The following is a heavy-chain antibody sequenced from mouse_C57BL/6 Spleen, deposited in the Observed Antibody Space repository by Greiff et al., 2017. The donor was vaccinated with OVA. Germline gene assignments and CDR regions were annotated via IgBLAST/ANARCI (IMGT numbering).Heavy chain of an antibody. CDR2: IHPNSGST. D-gene: IGHD1-1*01. CDR3: AIYYYGSSSHWYFDV. CDR1: GYTFTSYW. Sequence: VQLQQPGAELVKPGASVKLSCKASGYTFTSYWMHWVKQRPGQGLEWIGMIHPNSGSTNYNEKFKSKATLTVDKSSSTAYMQLSSLTSEDSAVYYGAIYYYGSSSHWYFDVWGTGTTVTVSS. J-gene: IGHJ1*03. V-gene: IGHV1-64*01.